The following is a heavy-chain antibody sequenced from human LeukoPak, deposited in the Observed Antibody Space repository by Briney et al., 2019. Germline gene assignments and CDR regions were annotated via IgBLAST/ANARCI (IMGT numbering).Heavy chain of an antibody. V-gene: IGHV1-8*02. CDR3: ARAANPLWFGDINWFDP. CDR1: GYTFTSYG. CDR2: MNPNSGNT. J-gene: IGHJ5*02. Sequence: ASVKVSCKASGYTFTSYGISWVRQATGRGLEWMGWMNPNSGNTGYAQKFQGRVTMTRNTSISTAYMELSSLRSEDTAVYYCARAANPLWFGDINWFDPWGQGTLVTVSS. D-gene: IGHD3-10*01.